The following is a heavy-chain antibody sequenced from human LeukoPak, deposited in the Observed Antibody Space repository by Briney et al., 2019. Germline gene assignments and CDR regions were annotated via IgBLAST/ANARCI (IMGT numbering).Heavy chain of an antibody. V-gene: IGHV4-59*01. Sequence: PSETLSLTCTVSGGSISSYYWSWVRQPPGGGLEWIGYIYYSGSTNYNPSLKSRVTISVDTSKNQFSLKLSSVTAADTAVYYCARADGYYYGMDVWGQGTTVTVSS. CDR1: GGSISSYY. CDR3: ARADGYYYGMDV. D-gene: IGHD5-24*01. J-gene: IGHJ6*02. CDR2: IYYSGST.